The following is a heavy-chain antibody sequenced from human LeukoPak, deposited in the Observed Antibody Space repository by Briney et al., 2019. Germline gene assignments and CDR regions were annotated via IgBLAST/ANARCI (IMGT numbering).Heavy chain of an antibody. CDR1: GFTFDDYG. Sequence: GGSLRLSCAASGFTFDDYGMSWVRQAPGKGLEWVSGINWNGGSTGYADSVKGRFTISRDNAKNSLYLQMNSLRAEDTAVYYCARDGRYSGYDRSPFDYWGQGTLVTVSS. CDR3: ARDGRYSGYDRSPFDY. V-gene: IGHV3-20*04. CDR2: INWNGGST. J-gene: IGHJ4*02. D-gene: IGHD5-12*01.